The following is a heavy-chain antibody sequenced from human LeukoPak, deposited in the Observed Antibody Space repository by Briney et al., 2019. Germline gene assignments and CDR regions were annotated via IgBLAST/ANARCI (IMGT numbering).Heavy chain of an antibody. V-gene: IGHV3-30-3*01. J-gene: IGHJ4*02. D-gene: IGHD3-22*01. Sequence: GGSLILSCAASGFTFISYAMHGVRQAPGKGLEWVAVISYDGSNKYYADSVKGRFTISRDNSKNTLYLQMNSLRAEDTAVYYCASLAPWYYYDSSGYYFDYWGQGTLATVSS. CDR1: GFTFISYA. CDR2: ISYDGSNK. CDR3: ASLAPWYYYDSSGYYFDY.